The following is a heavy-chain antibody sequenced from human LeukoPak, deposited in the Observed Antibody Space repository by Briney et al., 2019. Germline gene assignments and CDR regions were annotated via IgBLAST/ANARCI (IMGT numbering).Heavy chain of an antibody. CDR1: GGSISGYT. J-gene: IGHJ4*02. CDR3: ARGVVGATAFAY. D-gene: IGHD1-26*01. CDR2: IYASGST. Sequence: ASETLFLTCAVSGGSISGYTWSWIRQPAGKGLEWIGRIYASGSTNYNPSLQGRVTMSVDTSRGQFFLMVHSVTAADTAVYYCARGVVGATAFAYWGQGTVVTASS. V-gene: IGHV4-4*07.